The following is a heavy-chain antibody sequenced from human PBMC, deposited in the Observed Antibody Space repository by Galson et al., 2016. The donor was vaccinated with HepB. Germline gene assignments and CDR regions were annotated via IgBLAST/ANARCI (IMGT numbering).Heavy chain of an antibody. CDR1: GYTFTSND. J-gene: IGHJ4*02. D-gene: IGHD6-19*01. Sequence: SVKVSCKASGYTFTSNDINWVRQATGQGLEWMGWMNPNSGNTGYAQKFQGRVTMTRNTSISTAYMELSSRRSEDTAVYYCARAYNSDWYGLDYWGQGTLVTVSS. CDR2: MNPNSGNT. V-gene: IGHV1-8*01. CDR3: ARAYNSDWYGLDY.